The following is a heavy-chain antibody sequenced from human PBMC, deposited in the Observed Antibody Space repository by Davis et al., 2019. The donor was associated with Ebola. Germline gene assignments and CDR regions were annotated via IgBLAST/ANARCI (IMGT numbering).Heavy chain of an antibody. D-gene: IGHD3-22*01. CDR1: GFTFSSYA. J-gene: IGHJ4*02. CDR2: ISYDGSNK. Sequence: GGSLRLSCAASGFTFSSYAMHWVRQAPGKGLEWVAVISYDGSNKYYADSVKGRFTISRDNSKNTLDLQMNSLRAEDTAVYYCARGITMIVVVAYDYWGQGTLVTVSS. CDR3: ARGITMIVVVAYDY. V-gene: IGHV3-30*04.